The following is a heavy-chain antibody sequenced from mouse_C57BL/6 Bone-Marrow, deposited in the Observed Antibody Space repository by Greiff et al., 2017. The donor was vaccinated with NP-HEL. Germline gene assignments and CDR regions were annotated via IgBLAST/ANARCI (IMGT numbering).Heavy chain of an antibody. CDR3: ARIFSITTVVAPFAY. D-gene: IGHD1-1*01. CDR2: ISDGGSYT. Sequence: EVKVVESGGGLVKPGGSLKLSCAASGFTFSSYAMSWVRQTPEKRLEWVATISDGGSYTYYPDNVKGRFTISRDNAKNNLYLQMSHLKSEDTAMYYCARIFSITTVVAPFAYWGQGTLVTVSA. CDR1: GFTFSSYA. J-gene: IGHJ3*01. V-gene: IGHV5-4*03.